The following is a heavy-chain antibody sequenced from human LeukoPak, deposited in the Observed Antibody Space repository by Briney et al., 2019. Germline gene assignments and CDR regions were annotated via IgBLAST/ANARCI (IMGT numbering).Heavy chain of an antibody. CDR2: IYYSGST. J-gene: IGHJ4*02. V-gene: IGHV4-31*03. CDR1: GGSISSGGYY. D-gene: IGHD6-6*01. Sequence: PSETLSLTCTVSGGSISSGGYYWSWIRQHPGKGLEWIGYIYYSGSTYYNPSLKSRVTISVDTSKNQFSLKLSSVTAADTAVYYCARHKLPLVEMGNWGQGTLVTVSS. CDR3: ARHKLPLVEMGN.